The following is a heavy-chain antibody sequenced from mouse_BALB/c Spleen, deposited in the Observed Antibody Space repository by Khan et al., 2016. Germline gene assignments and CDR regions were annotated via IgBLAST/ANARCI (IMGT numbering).Heavy chain of an antibody. CDR1: GFPLTTYA. CDR3: YKVGYFDSYGAWFAY. CDR2: IWGGGTT. J-gene: IGHJ3*01. V-gene: IGHV2-5*01. Sequence: VQLLQSGPFLVQPSQRLSINCIVPGFPLTTYAVHWVRQSPGKGLEWLGVIWGGGTTDYNEDFMSRLSIPKDNSTSQAFLKINSMQSADTAIYYCYKVGYFDSYGAWFAYWGQGSLVTVST. D-gene: IGHD2-4*01.